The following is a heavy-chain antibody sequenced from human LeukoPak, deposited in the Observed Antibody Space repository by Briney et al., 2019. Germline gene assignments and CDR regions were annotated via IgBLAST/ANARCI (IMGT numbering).Heavy chain of an antibody. Sequence: KPSETLSLTCTVSGASIRSYYWSWIRQPPGKGLEWIGYIYYSGSTNYNPSLKSRVTISVDTSKNQFSLKLSSVTAADTAVYYCVGSIRTYYFDYWGRGTLVTVSS. J-gene: IGHJ4*02. D-gene: IGHD3-10*01. CDR3: VGSIRTYYFDY. V-gene: IGHV4-59*01. CDR1: GASIRSYY. CDR2: IYYSGST.